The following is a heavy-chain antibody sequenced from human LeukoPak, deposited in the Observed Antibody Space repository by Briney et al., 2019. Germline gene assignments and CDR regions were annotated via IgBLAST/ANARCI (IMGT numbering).Heavy chain of an antibody. D-gene: IGHD6-13*01. V-gene: IGHV1-2*06. CDR2: INPNTGGT. CDR3: AKVPPSITAAGNWSGP. Sequence: SSAKVSCKASGYTFTGYYIHWVRQAPGQGLEWMGRINPNTGGTDYAQKFQGRVTMTRDTSITTAYMELSRLTSDDTAIYYCAKVPPSITAAGNWSGPCGQGALVTVSS. CDR1: GYTFTGYY. J-gene: IGHJ5*02.